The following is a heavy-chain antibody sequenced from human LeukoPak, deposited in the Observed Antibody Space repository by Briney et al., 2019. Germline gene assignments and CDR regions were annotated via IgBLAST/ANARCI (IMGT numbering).Heavy chain of an antibody. Sequence: SETLSLTCTVSGGSISGSSYYWGWIRQPPGKGLEWIGSIYYSGSTYYNPSLKSRVTISVDTSKNQFSLKLSSVTAADTAVYYCARDRGVVPAAIIEHWFDPWGQGTLVTVSS. V-gene: IGHV4-39*07. CDR3: ARDRGVVPAAIIEHWFDP. D-gene: IGHD2-2*02. CDR2: IYYSGST. CDR1: GGSISGSSYY. J-gene: IGHJ5*02.